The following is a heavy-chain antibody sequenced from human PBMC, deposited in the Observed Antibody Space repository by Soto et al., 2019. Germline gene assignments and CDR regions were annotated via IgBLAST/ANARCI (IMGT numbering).Heavy chain of an antibody. Sequence: QVQLQESGPGLVKPSQTLSLTCTVSGGSISSGGYYWSWIRQHPGKGLEWIGYIYYSGSTYYNPSLKSRVTISVDACKNQFALKLGSVPAADTAVYYCARVEGAGPTRWFDPWGQRTLVTVSS. J-gene: IGHJ5*02. CDR2: IYYSGST. D-gene: IGHD1-7*01. V-gene: IGHV4-31*03. CDR3: ARVEGAGPTRWFDP. CDR1: GGSISSGGYY.